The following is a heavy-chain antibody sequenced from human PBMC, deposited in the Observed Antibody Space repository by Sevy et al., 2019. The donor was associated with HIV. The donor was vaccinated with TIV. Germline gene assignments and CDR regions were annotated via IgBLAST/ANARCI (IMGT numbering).Heavy chain of an antibody. D-gene: IGHD3-9*01. V-gene: IGHV3-33*01. J-gene: IGHJ6*02. Sequence: GGSLRLSCAASGFTFSSYGKHWVRQAPGKGLEWVAVIWYVGSNKYYADSVKGRFTISRDNSKNTLYLQMNSLRAEDTAVYYCARLVPYYYYGMDVWGQGTTVTVSS. CDR3: ARLVPYYYYGMDV. CDR1: GFTFSSYG. CDR2: IWYVGSNK.